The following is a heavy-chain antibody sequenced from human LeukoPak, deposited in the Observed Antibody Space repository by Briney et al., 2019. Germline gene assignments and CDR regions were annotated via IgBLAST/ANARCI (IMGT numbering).Heavy chain of an antibody. J-gene: IGHJ4*02. CDR3: ARDSTCEFWSGCYYFDY. V-gene: IGHV3-23*01. Sequence: AGGSLRLSCAASGFTFSSYAMGWVRQAPGKGLEWDSAITASGGNTYYADSVKGRFTISRDNAKNSVYLQMNSLRAEDTAVYYCARDSTCEFWSGCYYFDYWGPGTLVTVSS. D-gene: IGHD3-3*01. CDR2: ITASGGNT. CDR1: GFTFSSYA.